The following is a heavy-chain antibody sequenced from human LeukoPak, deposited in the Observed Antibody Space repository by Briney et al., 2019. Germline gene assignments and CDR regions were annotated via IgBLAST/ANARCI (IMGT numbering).Heavy chain of an antibody. V-gene: IGHV3-30*03. CDR3: ARQPDY. D-gene: IGHD1-14*01. J-gene: IGHJ4*02. CDR2: ISYDGSNK. Sequence: PGRSLRLSCAASGFTFSSYGMHWVRQAPGKGLEWVAVISYDGSNKYYADSVKGRFTISRDYSKNTLYLQMNSLRAEDTAVYYCARQPDYWGQGTLVTVSS. CDR1: GFTFSSYG.